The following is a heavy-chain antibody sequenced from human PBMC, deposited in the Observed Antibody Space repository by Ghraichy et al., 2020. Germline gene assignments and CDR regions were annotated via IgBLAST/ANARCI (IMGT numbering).Heavy chain of an antibody. CDR3: TKFRTIAVPGRAFDS. V-gene: IGHV3-23*01. J-gene: IGHJ4*01. Sequence: GGSLRLSCAASGFTFVSYAMSWVRQTPGKGLEWVSTISGNGGSTFYADSVKGRFTISRDNSNNVLFLQMDSLRPEDTALYFCTKFRTIAVPGRAFDSWS. CDR1: GFTFVSYA. CDR2: ISGNGGST. D-gene: IGHD6-19*01.